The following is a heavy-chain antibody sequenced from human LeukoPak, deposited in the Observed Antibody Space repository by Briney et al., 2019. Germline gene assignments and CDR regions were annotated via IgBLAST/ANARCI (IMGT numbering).Heavy chain of an antibody. J-gene: IGHJ4*02. Sequence: GGSLRHSCAASGFTFPSFAMSWVRQTPGKGLEWVSTISASGDSTFYAASVKGRFTISRDNSKNTLHLQMNSLRAEDTAIYYCAKEVLDTGKAFEYWGQGILVTVSS. CDR2: ISASGDST. CDR3: AKEVLDTGKAFEY. V-gene: IGHV3-23*01. D-gene: IGHD3-10*01. CDR1: GFTFPSFA.